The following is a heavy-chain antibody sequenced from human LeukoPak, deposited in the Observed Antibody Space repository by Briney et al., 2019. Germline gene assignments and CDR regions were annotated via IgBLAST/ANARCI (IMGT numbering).Heavy chain of an antibody. Sequence: PGGSLRLSCAASGFTFSSYAMGWVRQAPGKGLEWVSVISGSGDVTYYADSVKGRFTISRDNAKNSLFLQMNSLRADDTALYYCATWGVVVPPATDCWGQGTLVTVSS. D-gene: IGHD2-2*01. CDR2: ISGSGDVT. V-gene: IGHV3-23*01. CDR1: GFTFSSYA. J-gene: IGHJ4*02. CDR3: ATWGVVVPPATDC.